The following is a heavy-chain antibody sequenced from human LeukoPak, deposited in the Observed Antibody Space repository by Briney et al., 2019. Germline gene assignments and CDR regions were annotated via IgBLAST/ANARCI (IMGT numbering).Heavy chain of an antibody. D-gene: IGHD3-9*01. CDR1: GCTFDDYA. Sequence: GGSLRLSCAASGCTFDDYAMHWVRQAPGKGLEWVSGISWNSGSIGYADSVRGRFTISRGNAKNSLYLQMNSLRAEDTALYYCAKDPFGILTGYFDYWGQGTLVTVSS. CDR3: AKDPFGILTGYFDY. J-gene: IGHJ4*02. V-gene: IGHV3-9*01. CDR2: ISWNSGSI.